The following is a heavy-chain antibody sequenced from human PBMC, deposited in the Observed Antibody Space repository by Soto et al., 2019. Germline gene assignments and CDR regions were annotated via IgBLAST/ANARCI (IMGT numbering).Heavy chain of an antibody. D-gene: IGHD3-10*01. CDR1: GDSISSSNW. CDR2: IYHSGNT. V-gene: IGHV4-4*02. CDR3: ARDNYYGSGSYGPHPHYFDY. Sequence: PSETLSLTCAVSGDSISSSNWWSWVRQPPGKGLEWIGEIYHSGNTNYNPSLKSRVTISVDKSKNQFSLKLSSVTAADTAVYYCARDNYYGSGSYGPHPHYFDYWGQGTLVTVSS. J-gene: IGHJ4*02.